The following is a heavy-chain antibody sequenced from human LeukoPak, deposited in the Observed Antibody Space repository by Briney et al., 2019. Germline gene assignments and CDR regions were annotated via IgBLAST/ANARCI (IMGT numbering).Heavy chain of an antibody. CDR3: AKDRTRRGVDYMDV. Sequence: GGSLRLSCAASGFTFSSYGMHWVRQAPGKGLEWVAVISYDGSNKYYADSVKGRFTISRDNSKNTLYLQMNSLRAEDTAVYYCAKDRTRRGVDYMDVWGKGTTVTVSS. D-gene: IGHD3-10*01. V-gene: IGHV3-30*18. J-gene: IGHJ6*03. CDR2: ISYDGSNK. CDR1: GFTFSSYG.